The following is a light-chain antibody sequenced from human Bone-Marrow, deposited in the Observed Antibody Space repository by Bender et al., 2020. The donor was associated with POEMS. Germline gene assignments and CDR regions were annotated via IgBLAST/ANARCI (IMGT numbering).Light chain of an antibody. J-gene: IGLJ2*01. CDR3: CSYAGGDSVV. V-gene: IGLV2-11*01. CDR2: DVP. CDR1: GSDVGGHNP. Sequence: QSALTQPHSVSGSPGQSVAISCTGTGSDVGGHNPVSWYQQYPGKAPKLLIYDVPKRPSGVPDRFSGSKSGNTASLTISGLQGDDEADYFCCSYAGGDSVVFGGGTKMTVL.